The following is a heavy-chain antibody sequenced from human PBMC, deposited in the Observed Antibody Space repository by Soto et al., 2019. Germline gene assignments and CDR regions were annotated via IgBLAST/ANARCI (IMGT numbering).Heavy chain of an antibody. CDR3: ARRGFDTSGYYSYFDS. J-gene: IGHJ4*02. Sequence: GESLKISCKGSGYSFTSYWISWVRQMPGKGLEWMGRIDPSDSYTNYSPSFQGHVTISADKSISTAYLQWSSLKASDTAMYYCARRGFDTSGYYSYFDSWGQGTLVTVSS. CDR1: GYSFTSYW. V-gene: IGHV5-10-1*01. CDR2: IDPSDSYT. D-gene: IGHD3-22*01.